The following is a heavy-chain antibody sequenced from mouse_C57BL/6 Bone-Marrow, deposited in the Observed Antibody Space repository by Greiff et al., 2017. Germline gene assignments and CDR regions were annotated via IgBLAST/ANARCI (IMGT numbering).Heavy chain of an antibody. CDR3: ARRITTVVARSY. CDR2: INPYNGGT. J-gene: IGHJ2*01. D-gene: IGHD1-1*01. Sequence: EVKLMESGPVLVKPGASVKMSCKASGYTFTDYYMNWVKQSHGKSLEWIGVINPYNGGTSYNQKFKGKATLTVDKSSSTAYMELNSLTSEDSAVYYCARRITTVVARSYWGQGTTLTVSS. CDR1: GYTFTDYY. V-gene: IGHV1-19*01.